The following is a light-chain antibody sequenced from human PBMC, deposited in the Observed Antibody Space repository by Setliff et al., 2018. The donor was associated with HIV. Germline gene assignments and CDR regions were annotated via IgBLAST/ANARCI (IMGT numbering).Light chain of an antibody. V-gene: IGLV2-8*01. CDR2: EVS. J-gene: IGLJ1*01. CDR3: SSYAGSNNYV. Sequence: LTQPPSASGSPGQSVTISCTGTSSDVGGYNYVSWYQQHPGEAPKLMIYEVSKRPSGVPDRFSGSKSGNTASLTVSGLQAEDEADYYCSSYAGSNNYVFGTGTKVTVL. CDR1: SSDVGGYNY.